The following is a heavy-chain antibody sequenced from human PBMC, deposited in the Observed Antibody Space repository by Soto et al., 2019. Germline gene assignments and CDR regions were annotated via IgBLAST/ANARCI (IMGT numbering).Heavy chain of an antibody. CDR1: GYTFTSYG. CDR3: ARAKYWNYVWYYYYGMDV. V-gene: IGHV1-18*01. D-gene: IGHD1-7*01. Sequence: QVQLVQSGAEVKKPGASVKVSCKASGYTFTSYGISWVRQAPGQGLEWMGWISAYNGNTNYAQKLQGRVTMTTDTSTSTAYMELTSLRSDDTAVYYCARAKYWNYVWYYYYGMDVWGQGTTVTVSS. J-gene: IGHJ6*02. CDR2: ISAYNGNT.